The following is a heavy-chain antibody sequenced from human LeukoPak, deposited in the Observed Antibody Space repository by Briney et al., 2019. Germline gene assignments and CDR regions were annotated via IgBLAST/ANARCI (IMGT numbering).Heavy chain of an antibody. V-gene: IGHV4-4*07. CDR2: IYSSGST. J-gene: IGHJ6*03. CDR3: ARVYDSGSQAYFYYMDV. Sequence: SETLSLTCTLSGGSISSYYWSWIRQPAGKGLEWIGRIYSSGSTNYNPSLKSRVTMSVDTSKNQFSLKVSSVTAADTAVYYCARVYDSGSQAYFYYMDVWGKGTTVTISS. D-gene: IGHD3-10*01. CDR1: GGSISSYY.